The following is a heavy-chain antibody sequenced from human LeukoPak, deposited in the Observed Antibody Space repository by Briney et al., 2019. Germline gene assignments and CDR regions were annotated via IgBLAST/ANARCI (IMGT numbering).Heavy chain of an antibody. CDR3: AKDGHVTYHYFHMDV. J-gene: IGHJ6*03. CDR2: ISASDGAT. D-gene: IGHD3-10*02. V-gene: IGHV3-23*01. Sequence: GGSLRLSCAVSGFTFSSHAMSWVRQAPGKGLEGLSCISASDGATWYADPVKGRFTISRDNSKNTLYLQMNDLRAEDTAIYYCAKDGHVTYHYFHMDVWGKGTTVTVSS. CDR1: GFTFSSHA.